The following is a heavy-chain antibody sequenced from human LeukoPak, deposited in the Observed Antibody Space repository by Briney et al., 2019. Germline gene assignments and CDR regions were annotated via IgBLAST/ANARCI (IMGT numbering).Heavy chain of an antibody. J-gene: IGHJ4*02. CDR1: GYSFSNYW. CDR3: ARRGGYSYGDFDY. CDR2: IYPGDSDT. Sequence: GESLKISCNGSGYSFSNYWIGWVRQMPGKGLEWMGIIYPGDSDTRYSPSFQGQVTISADKSISTAYLQWSSLKASDTAMYYCARRGGYSYGDFDYWGQGTLVTVSS. V-gene: IGHV5-51*01. D-gene: IGHD5-18*01.